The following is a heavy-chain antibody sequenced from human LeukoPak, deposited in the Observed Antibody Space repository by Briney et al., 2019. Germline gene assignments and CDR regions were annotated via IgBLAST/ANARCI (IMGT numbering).Heavy chain of an antibody. D-gene: IGHD3-22*01. CDR1: GGSLSSYY. Sequence: PSETLSLTCAVPGGSLSSYYWSWIRQPPGKGLEWIGYIYYSGSTNYNPSLKSRVTISVDTSKNQFSLRLSSVTAADTAVYYCARYFYDSSDYYPPSFYDYYMDVWGKGTTVTVSS. CDR2: IYYSGST. J-gene: IGHJ6*03. CDR3: ARYFYDSSDYYPPSFYDYYMDV. V-gene: IGHV4-59*01.